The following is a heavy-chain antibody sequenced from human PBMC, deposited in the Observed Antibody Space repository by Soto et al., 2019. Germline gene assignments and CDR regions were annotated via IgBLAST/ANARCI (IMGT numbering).Heavy chain of an antibody. CDR3: ARGTSNWQYFDY. CDR1: DASIRGYY. J-gene: IGHJ4*02. V-gene: IGHV4-59*01. Sequence: SETLSLTCTVSDASIRGYYWSWIRQPPGKGLEWIGYFHYSGISNYNSSLKSRVTMSLDTSKNQFSLKLSSVSAADTAIYYCARGTSNWQYFDYWGQGALVPSPQ. D-gene: IGHD4-4*01. CDR2: FHYSGIS.